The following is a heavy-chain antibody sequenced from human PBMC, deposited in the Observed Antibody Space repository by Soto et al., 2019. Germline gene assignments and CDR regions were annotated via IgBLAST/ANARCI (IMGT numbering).Heavy chain of an antibody. CDR2: ISSSSSYI. Sequence: EVQLVESGGGLVKPGGSLRLSCVASGFSFSNYGMNWVRQAPGKGLEWVSSISSSSSYISYADSVKGRFTISRDNAKNSVYLQMNSLRAEDTAVYYCARSDCTSTSCYVVWFDPWGQGTLVTVSS. CDR3: ARSDCTSTSCYVVWFDP. CDR1: GFSFSNYG. V-gene: IGHV3-21*01. J-gene: IGHJ5*02. D-gene: IGHD2-2*01.